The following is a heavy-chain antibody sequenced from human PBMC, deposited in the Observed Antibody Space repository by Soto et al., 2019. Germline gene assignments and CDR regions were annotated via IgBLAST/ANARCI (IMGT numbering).Heavy chain of an antibody. Sequence: QVQLVESGGGVVQPRRSLRLSCAASGFIFTSYIVHWVRQAPGKGLEWVASVSYDGSKKHSADSVKGRFSISRDNSKNTVFLKKNSMRTEDTAVFYCGRDKGLLFDCTFDPWGQGTLVTVSS. D-gene: IGHD3-16*01. CDR2: VSYDGSKK. CDR3: GRDKGLLFDCTFDP. CDR1: GFIFTSYI. J-gene: IGHJ5*02. V-gene: IGHV3-30*01.